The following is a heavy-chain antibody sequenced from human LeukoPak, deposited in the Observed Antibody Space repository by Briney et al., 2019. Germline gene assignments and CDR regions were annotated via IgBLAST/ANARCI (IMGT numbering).Heavy chain of an antibody. V-gene: IGHV3-23*01. CDR3: AKFNRDGYNYFFDY. D-gene: IGHD5-24*01. CDR2: ISGSGGST. CDR1: GFTFSSYA. Sequence: GGSLRLSCAASGFTFSSYAMSWVREAPGQGLEWVSAISGSGGSTYYADSVKGRFTISRDNSKNTLYLQMNSLRAEDTAVYYCAKFNRDGYNYFFDYWGQGTLVTVSS. J-gene: IGHJ4*02.